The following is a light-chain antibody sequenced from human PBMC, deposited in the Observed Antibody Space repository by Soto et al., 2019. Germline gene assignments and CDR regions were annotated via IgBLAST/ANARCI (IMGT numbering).Light chain of an antibody. CDR2: DVT. CDR3: CSYAGSYIVV. Sequence: QSALTQPRSVSGSPGQSVTISCTGTSSDVGSYNYVSWYQQHPGKAPKLMIYDVTKRPSGVPDRFSGSKSDNTASLTISGLQAEDEADYYCCSYAGSYIVVIGGGTKLTVL. J-gene: IGLJ2*01. CDR1: SSDVGSYNY. V-gene: IGLV2-11*01.